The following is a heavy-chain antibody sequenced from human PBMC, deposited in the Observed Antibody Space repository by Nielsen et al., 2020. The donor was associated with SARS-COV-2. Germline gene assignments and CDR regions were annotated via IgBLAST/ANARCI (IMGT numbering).Heavy chain of an antibody. CDR1: GFTFSSYG. J-gene: IGHJ5*02. Sequence: GGSLRLSCAASGFTFSSYGMHWVRQAPGKGLEWVAVIWYDGSNKYYADSVKGRFTISRDNAKNSLYLQMNSLRAEDTAVYYCARGPLGWDNWFDPWGQGTLVTVSS. CDR2: IWYDGSNK. CDR3: ARGPLGWDNWFDP. D-gene: IGHD4-23*01. V-gene: IGHV3-33*01.